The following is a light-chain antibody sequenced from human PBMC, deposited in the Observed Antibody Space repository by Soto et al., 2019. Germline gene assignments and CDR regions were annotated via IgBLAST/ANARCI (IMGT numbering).Light chain of an antibody. CDR1: QSIDIW. CDR3: QHYYGYSRT. Sequence: DIQMTQSPSTLSASVGDRVTITCRASQSIDIWLDWYQQKPGKAPKHLIYKASDLESGVPSRFSGSGFGTEFTLAISSLQPDDSATYYCQHYYGYSRTFGQGTKLEIK. V-gene: IGKV1-5*03. J-gene: IGKJ2*01. CDR2: KAS.